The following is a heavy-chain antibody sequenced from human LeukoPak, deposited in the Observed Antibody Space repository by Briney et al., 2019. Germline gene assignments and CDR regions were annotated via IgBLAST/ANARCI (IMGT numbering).Heavy chain of an antibody. CDR3: ANSLSWYTLRAFDI. CDR2: INYGGST. CDR1: GGSISSYY. J-gene: IGHJ3*02. D-gene: IGHD6-13*01. Sequence: SETLSLTCTVSGGSISSYYWSWIRQPPGKGLEWIAYINYGGSTNYNPSLKSRVTISVDTSKNQFSLKLTSVTASDTAVYYCANSLSWYTLRAFDIWGQGTMVTVSS. V-gene: IGHV4-59*08.